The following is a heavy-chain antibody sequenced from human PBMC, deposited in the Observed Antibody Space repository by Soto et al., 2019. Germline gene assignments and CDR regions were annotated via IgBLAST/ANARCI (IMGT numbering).Heavy chain of an antibody. CDR2: ISGSGSST. CDR1: GFTFSTYA. Sequence: EVQLLESGGGLVQPGGSLRLSCAASGFTFSTYARSWVRQAPGKGLEWVSAISGSGSSTYYADSVKGRFTISRDNSKNMLYLQMNSLSAENTAVYYCAKDLPGELLPTGFDSWGQGTVVTVSS. D-gene: IGHD1-26*01. J-gene: IGHJ5*01. CDR3: AKDLPGELLPTGFDS. V-gene: IGHV3-23*01.